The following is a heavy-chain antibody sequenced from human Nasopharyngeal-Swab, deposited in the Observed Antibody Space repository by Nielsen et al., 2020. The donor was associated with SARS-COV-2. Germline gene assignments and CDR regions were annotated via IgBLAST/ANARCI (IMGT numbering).Heavy chain of an antibody. Sequence: SETLSLTCTVSGGSISSYYWSWIRQPPGKGLEWIGYIYYSGSTNYNPSLKSRVTISVDTSKNQFSLKLSSVTAADTAVYYCARDRGWFDPWGQGTLVTVSS. CDR2: IYYSGST. V-gene: IGHV4-59*12. J-gene: IGHJ5*02. CDR3: ARDRGWFDP. CDR1: GGSISSYY. D-gene: IGHD3-10*01.